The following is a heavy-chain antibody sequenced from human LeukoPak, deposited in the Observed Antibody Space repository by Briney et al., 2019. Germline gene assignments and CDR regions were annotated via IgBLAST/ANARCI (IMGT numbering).Heavy chain of an antibody. CDR2: INSDGSRT. Sequence: PGGSLRLSCAASGFTFSSYWMHWVRQAPGKGLVWVSRINSDGSRTDYADSVKGRFTISRDNAKNTLYLQVNSLTAEDTAIYYYVRSFDIWGQGTMITVSS. CDR1: GFTFSSYW. J-gene: IGHJ3*02. CDR3: VRSFDI. V-gene: IGHV3-74*01.